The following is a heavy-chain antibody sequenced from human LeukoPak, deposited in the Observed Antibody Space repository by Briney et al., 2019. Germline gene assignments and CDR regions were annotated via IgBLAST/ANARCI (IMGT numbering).Heavy chain of an antibody. Sequence: PSETLSLTCTVSGGSISSSSYYWGWIRQPPGKGLEWIGSIYYSGSTYYNPSLKSRVTISVDTSKNQFSLKLSSVTAADTAVYYCARSRNLDIAVAAYMDVWGRGTTVTVSS. CDR3: ARSRNLDIAVAAYMDV. CDR1: GGSISSSSYY. CDR2: IYYSGST. D-gene: IGHD6-19*01. J-gene: IGHJ6*03. V-gene: IGHV4-39*07.